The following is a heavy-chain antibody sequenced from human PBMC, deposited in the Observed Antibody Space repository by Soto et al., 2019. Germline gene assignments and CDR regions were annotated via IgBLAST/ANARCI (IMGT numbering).Heavy chain of an antibody. CDR1: GYTFTSYG. CDR3: ARDYSNYYYYYYGMDV. D-gene: IGHD4-4*01. V-gene: IGHV1-18*04. J-gene: IGHJ6*02. Sequence: ASVKVSCKASGYTFTSYGISWVRQAPGQGLEWMGWISAYNGNTNYAQKLQGRVTMTTDTSTSTAYMELRSLRPDDTAVYYCARDYSNYYYYYYGMDVWGQGTTVTVSS. CDR2: ISAYNGNT.